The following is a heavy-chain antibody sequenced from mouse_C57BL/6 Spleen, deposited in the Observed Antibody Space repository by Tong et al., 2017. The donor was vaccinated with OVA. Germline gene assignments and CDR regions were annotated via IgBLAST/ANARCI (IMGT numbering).Heavy chain of an antibody. CDR1: GYSFTSYY. J-gene: IGHJ2*01. CDR2: IYPGSGNT. V-gene: IGHV1-66*01. Sequence: VQLQESGPELVKPGASVKISCKASGYSFTSYYIHWVKQRPGQGLEWIGWIYPGSGNTKYNEKFKGKATLTADTSSSTAYMQLSSLTSEDSAVYYCARSGSNYVFDYWGQGTTLTVSS. D-gene: IGHD2-5*01. CDR3: ARSGSNYVFDY.